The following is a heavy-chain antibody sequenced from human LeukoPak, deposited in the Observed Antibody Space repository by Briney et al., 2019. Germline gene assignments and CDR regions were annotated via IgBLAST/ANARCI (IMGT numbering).Heavy chain of an antibody. CDR3: ARGGPSTLIFDY. J-gene: IGHJ4*02. Sequence: SETLSLTCTVSGDSISSYYWSWIRQPPGKGLEWIGYIYYSGSTNYNPSLKSRVTISVDTSKNQFSLKLSSVTAADTAVYYCARGGPSTLIFDYWGQGTLVTVSS. CDR1: GDSISSYY. V-gene: IGHV4-59*01. CDR2: IYYSGST. D-gene: IGHD2-2*01.